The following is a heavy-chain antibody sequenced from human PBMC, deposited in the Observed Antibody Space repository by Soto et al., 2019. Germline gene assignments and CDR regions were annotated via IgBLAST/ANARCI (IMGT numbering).Heavy chain of an antibody. Sequence: SETLSLTCTVSGGSISSGDYYWSWIRQHPGKGLEWIGYIHYSGSTYYNPSLKSRVSISVDTSRKQFYVELNSVTAADTAVYYCARGLKRLRRYYDSSGPGGAFEFWGQGTMVIVSS. V-gene: IGHV4-31*03. CDR3: ARGLKRLRRYYDSSGPGGAFEF. J-gene: IGHJ3*01. CDR2: IHYSGST. D-gene: IGHD3-22*01. CDR1: GGSISSGDYY.